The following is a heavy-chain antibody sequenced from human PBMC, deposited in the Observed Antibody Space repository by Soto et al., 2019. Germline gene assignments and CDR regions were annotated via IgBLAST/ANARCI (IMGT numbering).Heavy chain of an antibody. V-gene: IGHV3-11*01. CDR1: GFTFIDYY. Sequence: GGSLRLSCAASGFTFIDYYIIFGGHAPGKGLEWVSYISSSGSTIYYADSVKGRFTISRDNAKNSLYLQMNSLRAEDTAVYYCARLTYSSGWYLDYWGQGTLVTVSS. J-gene: IGHJ4*02. D-gene: IGHD6-19*01. CDR2: ISSSGSTI. CDR3: ARLTYSSGWYLDY.